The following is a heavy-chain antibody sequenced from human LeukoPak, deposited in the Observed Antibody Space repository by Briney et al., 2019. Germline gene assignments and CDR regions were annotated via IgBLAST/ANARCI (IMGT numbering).Heavy chain of an antibody. CDR2: ISWNSGSI. V-gene: IGHV3-9*01. CDR3: AKGYSSSWYGFDY. J-gene: IGHJ4*02. CDR1: GFTFDDYA. Sequence: PGGSLRLSCAASGFTFDDYAMHWVRQAPGKGLEWVSGISWNSGSIGYADSVKGRFTISRDNAKNSLYLQMNSLRAEDTALYYCAKGYSSSWYGFDYWGQGTLVTVSS. D-gene: IGHD6-13*01.